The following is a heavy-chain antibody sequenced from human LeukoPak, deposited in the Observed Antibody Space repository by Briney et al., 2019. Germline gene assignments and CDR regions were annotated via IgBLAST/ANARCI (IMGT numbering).Heavy chain of an antibody. Sequence: SETLSLTCTVSGGSISSGDYYWSWIRQPPGKGLEWIGCIYYSGSTYYNPSLKSRVTISVDTSKNQFSLKLSSVTAADTAVYYCARAGSGMYNWFDPWGQGTLVTVSS. J-gene: IGHJ5*02. CDR2: IYYSGST. V-gene: IGHV4-30-4*01. CDR3: ARAGSGMYNWFDP. D-gene: IGHD1-1*01. CDR1: GGSISSGDYY.